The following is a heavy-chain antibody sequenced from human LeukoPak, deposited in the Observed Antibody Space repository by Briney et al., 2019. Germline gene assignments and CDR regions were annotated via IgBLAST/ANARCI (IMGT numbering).Heavy chain of an antibody. Sequence: SETLSLTCTVSGGSISSYYWSWIRQPPGKGLEWIGYIYYSGSTNYNPSLKSRVTISVDTSKNQFSLKLSSVTAADTAVYYCARENGIAAAGRYFDYWGQGTLVTVSS. J-gene: IGHJ4*02. D-gene: IGHD6-13*01. CDR3: ARENGIAAAGRYFDY. CDR1: GGSISSYY. V-gene: IGHV4-59*01. CDR2: IYYSGST.